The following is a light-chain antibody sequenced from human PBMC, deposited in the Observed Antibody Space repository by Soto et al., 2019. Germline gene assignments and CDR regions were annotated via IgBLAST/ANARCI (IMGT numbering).Light chain of an antibody. J-gene: IGKJ3*01. CDR2: AAS. Sequence: AIRMTQSPSSFSASTGDRVTITCRASQGISSYLAWYQQKPGKAPKLLIYAASTLQSGVPSRFSGSGSGTDFTLTISCLQSEDFATYYCQQYYSYPGTFGPGT. CDR1: QGISSY. CDR3: QQYYSYPGT. V-gene: IGKV1-8*01.